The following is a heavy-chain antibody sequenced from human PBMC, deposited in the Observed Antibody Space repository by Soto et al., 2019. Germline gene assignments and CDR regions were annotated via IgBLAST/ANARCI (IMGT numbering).Heavy chain of an antibody. J-gene: IGHJ3*02. CDR2: ISAYNGNT. D-gene: IGHD1-26*01. CDR3: ARVWKELRTVLPAFEI. V-gene: IGHV1-18*04. Sequence: ASVKVSCKASGYTFTSYGISWVRQAPGQGLEWMGWISAYNGNTNYPQKLQGRVTMTTDTSTSTAYMELRSLRSDDTAVYYCARVWKELRTVLPAFEIWGQGTMVTVSS. CDR1: GYTFTSYG.